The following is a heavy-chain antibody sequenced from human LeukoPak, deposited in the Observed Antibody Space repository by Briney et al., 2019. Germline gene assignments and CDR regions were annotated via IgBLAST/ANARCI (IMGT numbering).Heavy chain of an antibody. Sequence: PSETLSLTCTVSGGSISSYYWSWTRQPPGKGLEWIGYIYYSGSTNYNPSLKSRVTISVDTSKNQFSLKLSSVTAADTAVYYCASSLSGSYASDYWGQGTLVTVSS. D-gene: IGHD1-26*01. CDR1: GGSISSYY. CDR2: IYYSGST. V-gene: IGHV4-59*01. J-gene: IGHJ4*02. CDR3: ASSLSGSYASDY.